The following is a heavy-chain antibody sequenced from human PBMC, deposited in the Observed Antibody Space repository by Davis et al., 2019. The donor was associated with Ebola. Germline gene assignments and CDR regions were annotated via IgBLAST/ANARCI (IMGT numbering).Heavy chain of an antibody. V-gene: IGHV1-46*01. D-gene: IGHD3-10*01. J-gene: IGHJ6*02. CDR1: GYTFTSYY. Sequence: AASVKVSCKASGYTFTSYYMHWVRQAPGQGLEWMGIINPSGGSTSYAQKFQGRVTMARDTSTSTVYMELSSLRSEDTAVYYCARDRGYYYGSGPSRSHYYYGMDVWGQGTTVTVSS. CDR3: ARDRGYYYGSGPSRSHYYYGMDV. CDR2: INPSGGST.